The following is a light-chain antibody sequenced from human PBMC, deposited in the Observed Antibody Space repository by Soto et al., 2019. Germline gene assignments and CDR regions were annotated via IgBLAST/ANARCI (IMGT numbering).Light chain of an antibody. J-gene: IGKJ1*01. V-gene: IGKV1-5*03. CDR1: QSISSW. CDR3: QQYKSSPT. Sequence: DIQMTQSPSTLSASVGDRVTITCRASQSISSWLAWYQQKPGKAPKLLIYKASSLESGVPSRFSGSGYGTEFTLTISSLQPDDFATYYCQQYKSSPTFDQGTNVEIK. CDR2: KAS.